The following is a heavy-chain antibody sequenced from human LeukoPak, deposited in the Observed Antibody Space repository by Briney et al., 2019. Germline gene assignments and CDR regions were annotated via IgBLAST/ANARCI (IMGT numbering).Heavy chain of an antibody. J-gene: IGHJ1*01. Sequence: PSETLSLTCAVYGGSLSGYYWSWLRQPPEKGLEGIGEINHSGSTNYNPSLKSRVTISVDTSKNQFSLKLSSVTAADTAVYYCAGYCSGGSCYFRHWGQGTLVTVSS. CDR2: INHSGST. CDR1: GGSLSGYY. CDR3: AGYCSGGSCYFRH. D-gene: IGHD2-15*01. V-gene: IGHV4-34*01.